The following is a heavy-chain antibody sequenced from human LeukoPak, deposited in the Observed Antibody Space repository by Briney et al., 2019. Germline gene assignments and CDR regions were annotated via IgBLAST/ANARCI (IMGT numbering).Heavy chain of an antibody. CDR2: ISYDGSNK. CDR1: GFTFSRYG. CDR3: ARGLLHKYYYNGMDV. Sequence: GRSLRLSCAASGFTFSRYGIHWVRQAPGKGLEWVAVISYDGSNKHYADSVKGRFTISRDTSKNTLYLQMNSLRAEDTAVYYCARGLLHKYYYNGMDVWGPGTTVTVSS. V-gene: IGHV3-30*14. J-gene: IGHJ6*02.